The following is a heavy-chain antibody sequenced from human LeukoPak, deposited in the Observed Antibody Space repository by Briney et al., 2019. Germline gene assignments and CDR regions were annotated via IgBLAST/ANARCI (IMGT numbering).Heavy chain of an antibody. V-gene: IGHV3-30*18. CDR2: ISYDGSNK. Sequence: PGGSLRLSCAASGFTFSSYGMHWVRQAPGKGLEWVAVISYDGSNKYYADSVKGRFTISRDNSKNTLYLQMNSLRAEDTAVYYCAKDIWATQTPGYWGQGTLVTVSS. D-gene: IGHD3-10*01. CDR1: GFTFSSYG. J-gene: IGHJ4*02. CDR3: AKDIWATQTPGY.